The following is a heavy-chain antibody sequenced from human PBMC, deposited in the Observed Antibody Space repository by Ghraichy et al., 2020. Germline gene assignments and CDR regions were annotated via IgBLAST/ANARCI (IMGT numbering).Heavy chain of an antibody. CDR2: ISSGGDSA. CDR1: GFTFRGHA. CDR3: AKDGALVITWGYFDS. J-gene: IGHJ4*02. Sequence: GESLNISCAASGFTFRGHAMSWVRQAPGKGLECVATISSGGDSAYYADSVKGRFTISRDNSKNTLFLQMNSLRAEDTAVYYCAKDGALVITWGYFDSWGQGTLVTVSS. D-gene: IGHD3-22*01. V-gene: IGHV3-23*01.